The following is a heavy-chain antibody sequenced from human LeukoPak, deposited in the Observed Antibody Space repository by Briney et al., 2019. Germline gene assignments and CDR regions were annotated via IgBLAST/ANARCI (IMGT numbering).Heavy chain of an antibody. CDR2: INGDGSST. J-gene: IGHJ5*01. CDR1: GFTFNTYW. V-gene: IGHV3-74*03. CDR3: AREKGSSNYDS. D-gene: IGHD4-11*01. Sequence: PWGSLSLSCAASGFTFNTYWRHWVRQVPGKGLVWVSRINGDGSSTAYADSAKGRFTISRYNAKNSVYLQMNSLRLEDTAVYFCAREKGSSNYDSWGQGTLVTVSS.